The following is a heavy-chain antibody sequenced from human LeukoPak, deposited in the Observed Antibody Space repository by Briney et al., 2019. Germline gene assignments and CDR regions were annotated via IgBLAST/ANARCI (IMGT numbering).Heavy chain of an antibody. CDR1: GFTFSSYA. CDR2: ISYDGSNK. CDR3: ARDRGYYVFDY. D-gene: IGHD3-22*01. Sequence: PGGSLRLSCAASGFTFSSYAMHWVRQAPGKGLEWVAVISYDGSNKYYADSVKGRFTISRDNSKNTLYPQMNSLRAEDTAVYYCARDRGYYVFDYWGQGTLVTVSS. V-gene: IGHV3-30-3*01. J-gene: IGHJ4*02.